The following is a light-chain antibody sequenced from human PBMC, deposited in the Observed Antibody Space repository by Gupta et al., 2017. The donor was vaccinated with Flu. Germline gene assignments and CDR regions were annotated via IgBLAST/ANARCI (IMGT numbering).Light chain of an antibody. V-gene: IGKV1-39*01. Sequence: DIQMTQSPSSLSASVGDRVTITCRASQSISSYLNWYQQKPGKAPKLRIYAASSLQSGVPSRFSGSGSGTDCTLTISSLKPEDFATYNCQQSYRTPRTFGQGTKVEIK. CDR3: QQSYRTPRT. J-gene: IGKJ1*01. CDR2: AAS. CDR1: QSISSY.